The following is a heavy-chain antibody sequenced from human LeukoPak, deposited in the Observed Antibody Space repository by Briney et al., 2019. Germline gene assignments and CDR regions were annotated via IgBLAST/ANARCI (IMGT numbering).Heavy chain of an antibody. Sequence: ASVKVSCKASGYTFTGYYMHWVRQAPGQGLEWMGWINPNSGGTNYAQKFQGRVTVTRDTSISTAYMELSRLRSDDTAVYYCARVSPLVGARSIDYWGQGTLVTVSS. CDR3: ARVSPLVGARSIDY. J-gene: IGHJ4*02. D-gene: IGHD1-26*01. CDR1: GYTFTGYY. V-gene: IGHV1-2*02. CDR2: INPNSGGT.